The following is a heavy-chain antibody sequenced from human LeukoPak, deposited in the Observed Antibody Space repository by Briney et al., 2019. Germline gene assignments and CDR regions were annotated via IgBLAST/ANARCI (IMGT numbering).Heavy chain of an antibody. J-gene: IGHJ5*02. V-gene: IGHV1-18*01. CDR1: GYTFTSYG. D-gene: IGHD2-2*02. CDR2: ISAYNGNT. Sequence: GASVKVSCKASGYTFTSYGISWVRQAPGQGLEWMGWISAYNGNTNYAQKLQGRVTMTTDTSTSTAYMELSSLRSDDTAVYYCARDLMHCSSTSCYRAYNWFDPWGQGTLVTVSS. CDR3: ARDLMHCSSTSCYRAYNWFDP.